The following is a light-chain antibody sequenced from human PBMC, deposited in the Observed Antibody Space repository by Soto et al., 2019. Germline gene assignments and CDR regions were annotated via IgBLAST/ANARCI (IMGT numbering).Light chain of an antibody. CDR2: GAS. Sequence: EIVMTQSPVTLSVSPGERATLSCRASQSVSSDLAWYQQKPGQAPRLLIYGASTRATGIPARFSGGGSGTEFTLTINSLQSEDFALYYRQQYNNWPPYTFGQGTKLEIK. CDR1: QSVSSD. V-gene: IGKV3-15*01. CDR3: QQYNNWPPYT. J-gene: IGKJ2*01.